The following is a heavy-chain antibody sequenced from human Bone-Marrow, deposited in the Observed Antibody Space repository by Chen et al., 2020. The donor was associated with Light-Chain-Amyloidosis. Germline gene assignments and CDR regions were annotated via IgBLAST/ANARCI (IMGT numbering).Heavy chain of an antibody. CDR1: GGSPSSRTYY. J-gene: IGHJ4*02. D-gene: IGHD5-12*01. CDR3: ASLYSGYNYGRLDY. CDR2: VYHSGST. Sequence: QLQLQESGPGLVKPSETLSLTCAVSGGSPSSRTYYWAWIRQPPGKGLEWVGSVYHSGSTYYTPSLSSRLTISVDTFKNQFSLKLTSVTAADTAVYYCASLYSGYNYGRLDYWGQGALVTVSS. V-gene: IGHV4-39*01.